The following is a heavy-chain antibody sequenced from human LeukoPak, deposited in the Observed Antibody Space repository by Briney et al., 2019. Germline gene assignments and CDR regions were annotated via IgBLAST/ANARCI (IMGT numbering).Heavy chain of an antibody. V-gene: IGHV4-59*01. Sequence: SETLSLTCTVSGGSISTYYWSWIRQPPGKGLEWIGYIYYSGSTNYNPSLKSRVTTSVDTSKNRFSLNLSSVTAADTAVYYCARSAGWVTAHWYFDLWGRGTLVTVSS. CDR3: ARSAGWVTAHWYFDL. D-gene: IGHD2-21*02. CDR1: GGSISTYY. J-gene: IGHJ2*01. CDR2: IYYSGST.